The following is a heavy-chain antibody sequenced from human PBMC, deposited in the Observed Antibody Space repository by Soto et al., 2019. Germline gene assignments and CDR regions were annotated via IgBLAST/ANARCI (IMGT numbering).Heavy chain of an antibody. CDR2: VNAGNGNT. CDR1: GYTFTSYA. V-gene: IGHV1-3*01. Sequence: ASVKVTCKASGYTFTSYAMHWVRQAPGQRLEWMGWVNAGNGNTKYSQKFQGRVTITRDTSASTAYMELSRLRSDDTAVYYCARAGSTSPYYYYYGMDVWGQGTTVTVSS. D-gene: IGHD2-2*01. CDR3: ARAGSTSPYYYYYGMDV. J-gene: IGHJ6*02.